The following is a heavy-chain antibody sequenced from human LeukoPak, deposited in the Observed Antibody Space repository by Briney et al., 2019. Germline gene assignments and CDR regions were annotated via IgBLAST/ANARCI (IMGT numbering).Heavy chain of an antibody. Sequence: SETLSLTCTVSGGSISSNNYYWRWIRQPSGREMEWIASINYGGTTYYNPSLKSRVTISVDTSKNQFSLRLSSVTAADTALYLCARYVVSGAGKYYFDYWGQGSLVTVSS. CDR3: ARYVVSGAGKYYFDY. J-gene: IGHJ4*02. CDR2: INYGGTT. CDR1: GGSISSNNYY. D-gene: IGHD3-10*01. V-gene: IGHV4-39*01.